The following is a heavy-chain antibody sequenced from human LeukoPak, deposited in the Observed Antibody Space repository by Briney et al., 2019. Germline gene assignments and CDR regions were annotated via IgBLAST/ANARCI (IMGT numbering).Heavy chain of an antibody. Sequence: GGSLRLSCATSGFTFSCYWMTWVRQAPGKGLEWVANINQDGSETYYVDSVKGRFTISRDNAKNSLYLQMNSLRVDYTAVYYCARAASWGQGTLVTVSS. CDR1: GFTFSCYW. V-gene: IGHV3-7*01. J-gene: IGHJ5*02. CDR3: ARAAS. CDR2: INQDGSET.